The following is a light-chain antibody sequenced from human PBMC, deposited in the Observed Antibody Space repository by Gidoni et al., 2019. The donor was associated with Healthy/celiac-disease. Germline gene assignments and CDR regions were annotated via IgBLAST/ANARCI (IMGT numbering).Light chain of an antibody. CDR2: DAS. CDR3: QQRSNLPT. J-gene: IGKJ4*01. V-gene: IGKV3-11*01. Sequence: EIVLTQSPATLSLSPGERATLSCRASQSVSSYLAWYQQKPGQAPRLLIYDASNSATGIPARFSGSCSGTDFTLTISSLEPEDFAVYYCQQRSNLPTFGGGTKVEIK. CDR1: QSVSSY.